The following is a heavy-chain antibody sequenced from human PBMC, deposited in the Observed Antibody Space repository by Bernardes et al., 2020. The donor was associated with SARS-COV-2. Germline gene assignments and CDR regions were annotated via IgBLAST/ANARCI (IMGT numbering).Heavy chain of an antibody. J-gene: IGHJ4*02. CDR3: ARAPITMVRGIELNY. D-gene: IGHD3-10*01. Sequence: GGSLRLSCVGSGFTFNTYAMYWVRQAPGKGLEYVSAISYNGGSAYYADSVKGRFTISRDNSQNTLFLQMRSLRVEHMAVYYCARAPITMVRGIELNYWGQGTLVTVSS. CDR1: GFTFNTYA. V-gene: IGHV3-64*02. CDR2: ISYNGGSA.